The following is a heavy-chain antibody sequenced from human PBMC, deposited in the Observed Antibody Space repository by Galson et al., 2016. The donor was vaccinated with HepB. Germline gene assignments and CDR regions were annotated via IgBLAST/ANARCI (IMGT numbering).Heavy chain of an antibody. Sequence: PALVKPTQTLTLTCIFSGFSLTNAGVGVGWIRQTPGKALEWLAVISWDDDKRYSPPLKNRLTITKDTSRDQVVLTMTTVDPVDTATYYCARRLGQIYDYWGQGILVTVSS. CDR3: ARRLGQIYDY. V-gene: IGHV2-5*02. J-gene: IGHJ4*02. CDR1: GFSLTNAGVG. D-gene: IGHD1-26*01. CDR2: ISWDDDK.